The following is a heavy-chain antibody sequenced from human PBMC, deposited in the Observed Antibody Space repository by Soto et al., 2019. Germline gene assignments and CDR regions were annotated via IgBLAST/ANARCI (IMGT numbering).Heavy chain of an antibody. V-gene: IGHV1-2*04. J-gene: IGHJ3*02. CDR1: GYTFPGYY. Sequence: ASVKVSCKASGYTFPGYYMHWVRQAPGQGLEWMGWINPNSGGTNYAQKFQGWVTMTRDTSISTAYMELSRLRSDDTAVYYCASSGVVVTRNDAFDIWGQGTMDTVSS. CDR3: ASSGVVVTRNDAFDI. CDR2: INPNSGGT. D-gene: IGHD2-21*02.